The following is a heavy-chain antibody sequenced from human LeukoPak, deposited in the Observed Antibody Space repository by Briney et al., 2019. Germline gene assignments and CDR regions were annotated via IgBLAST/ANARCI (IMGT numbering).Heavy chain of an antibody. CDR3: AKALKRTSERNFGSCLDS. V-gene: IGHV3-23*01. Sequence: GGSLRLSCAASGFTFSSYNMNWVRQAPEKGLEWVSSISGTGGSTFYADSMKGRLTISRDNSKNTLYLHMNSLRSEDTAIYYCAKALKRTSERNFGSCLDSWGQGTLVTVSS. CDR2: ISGTGGST. CDR1: GFTFSSYN. D-gene: IGHD1-26*01. J-gene: IGHJ4*02.